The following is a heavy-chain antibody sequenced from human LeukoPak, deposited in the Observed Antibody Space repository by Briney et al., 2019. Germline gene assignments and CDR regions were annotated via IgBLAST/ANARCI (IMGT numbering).Heavy chain of an antibody. V-gene: IGHV1-2*02. CDR3: ARGNVVVVAATPRWFDP. D-gene: IGHD2-15*01. J-gene: IGHJ5*02. CDR1: GYTFTGYY. CDR2: INPNSGGT. Sequence: ASVKVSCKASGYTFTGYYMHWVRQAPGQGLERMGWINPNSGGTNYAQKFQGRVTMTRDTSISTAYMELSRLRSDDTAVYYCARGNVVVVAATPRWFDPWGQGTLVTVSS.